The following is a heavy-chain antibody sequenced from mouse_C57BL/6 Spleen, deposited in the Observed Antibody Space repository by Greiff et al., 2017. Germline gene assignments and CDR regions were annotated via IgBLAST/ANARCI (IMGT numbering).Heavy chain of an antibody. J-gene: IGHJ2*01. CDR3: ARAGYYDY. V-gene: IGHV1-59*01. D-gene: IGHD2-3*01. CDR2: IDPSDSYT. CDR1: GYTFTSYW. Sequence: QVQLQQPGAELVRPGTSVKLSCKASGYTFTSYWMHWVKQRPGQGLEWIGVIDPSDSYTNYNQKFKGKATLTVDTSSSTAYMQLSSLTSEDSAVYYCARAGYYDYWGKGTTLTVSS.